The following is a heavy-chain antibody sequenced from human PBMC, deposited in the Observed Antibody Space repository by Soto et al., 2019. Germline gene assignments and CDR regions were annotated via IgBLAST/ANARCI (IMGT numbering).Heavy chain of an antibody. J-gene: IGHJ3*02. CDR1: GYTFTSNG. D-gene: IGHD4-17*01. V-gene: IGHV1-2*04. Sequence: GASVKVSCKDSGYTFTSNGISWVRQATGQGLEWMGWINANSGGTNYAQKFQGWVTMTRDTSISTAYMELSRLRSDDTAVYYCARDRFNAQDYGDHDAFDIWGQGTMVTVSS. CDR2: INANSGGT. CDR3: ARDRFNAQDYGDHDAFDI.